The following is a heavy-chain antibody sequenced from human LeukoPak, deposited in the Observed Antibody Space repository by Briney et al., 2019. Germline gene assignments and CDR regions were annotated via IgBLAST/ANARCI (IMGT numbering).Heavy chain of an antibody. D-gene: IGHD3-9*01. J-gene: IGHJ4*02. V-gene: IGHV3-7*01. Sequence: PGGSLRLSCAASGFTFSNAWMSWVRQAPGKGLEWVANIKQDGSEKYYVDSVKGRFTISRDNAKNSLYLQMNSLRAEDTAVYYCARDRVIRYFDWLSARPYWGQGTLVTVSS. CDR1: GFTFSNAW. CDR2: IKQDGSEK. CDR3: ARDRVIRYFDWLSARPY.